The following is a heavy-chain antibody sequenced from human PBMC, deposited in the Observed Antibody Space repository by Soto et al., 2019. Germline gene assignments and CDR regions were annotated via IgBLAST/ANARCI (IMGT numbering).Heavy chain of an antibody. D-gene: IGHD3-16*02. CDR3: ASLHGLFSYTAPFGKFDP. Sequence: PSETLSLNCAVNGGSFSGYYWIWIRQPPGKGLEWIGEINHSGSTNYNPSLKSRVTISVDTSKNQFSLKLSSVTAADTAVYYCASLHGLFSYTAPFGKFDPWGRGTPVTVSA. V-gene: IGHV4-34*01. CDR1: GGSFSGYY. CDR2: INHSGST. J-gene: IGHJ2*01.